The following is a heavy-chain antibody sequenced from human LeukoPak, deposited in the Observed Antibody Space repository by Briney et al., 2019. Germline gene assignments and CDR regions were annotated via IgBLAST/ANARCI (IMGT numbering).Heavy chain of an antibody. CDR3: ARADQRITIFGVVIPDAFDI. J-gene: IGHJ3*02. CDR2: IYSDGST. CDR1: GFTVSSNY. Sequence: GGSLRLSCAASGFTVSSNYMSWVRQAPGKGLEWVSVIYSDGSTYYADSVKGRFTISRANSKNTLYLQMNSLTAEDTAVYYCARADQRITIFGVVIPDAFDIWGQGTMVTVSS. D-gene: IGHD3-3*01. V-gene: IGHV3-53*01.